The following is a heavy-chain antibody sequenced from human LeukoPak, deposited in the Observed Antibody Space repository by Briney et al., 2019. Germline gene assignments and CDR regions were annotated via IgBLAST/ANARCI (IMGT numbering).Heavy chain of an antibody. CDR2: ISSSGSTI. V-gene: IGHV3-11*01. CDR1: GFTFSDYY. Sequence: GGSLRLSCAASGFTFSDYYMSWIRQAPGKGLEWVSYISSSGSTIYYADSVKGRFTISRDNAKNSLYLQMNSLRAEDTAVYYCARGQSMRKYDYVWGSYRARYFDLWGRGTLVTVSS. J-gene: IGHJ2*01. D-gene: IGHD3-16*02. CDR3: ARGQSMRKYDYVWGSYRARYFDL.